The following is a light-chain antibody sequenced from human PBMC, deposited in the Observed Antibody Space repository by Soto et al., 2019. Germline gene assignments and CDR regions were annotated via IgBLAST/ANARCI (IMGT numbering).Light chain of an antibody. J-gene: IGLJ1*01. CDR3: QVWDTRTVHRGV. V-gene: IGLV3-21*02. CDR1: NIGNKA. Sequence: SSELTQPPSVSVAPGQTARITCGGYNIGNKAVHWYQRRPGQAPVLVVYADSDRPSGIPERFSGSNSGNTSTLTITSVEAGDEADYYCQVWDTRTVHRGVFGTGNKGTVL. CDR2: ADS.